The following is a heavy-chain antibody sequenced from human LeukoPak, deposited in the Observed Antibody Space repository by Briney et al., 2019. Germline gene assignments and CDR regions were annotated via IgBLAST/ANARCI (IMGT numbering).Heavy chain of an antibody. CDR1: GFTSSSYA. J-gene: IGHJ4*02. Sequence: GGSLRLSCAASGFTSSSYAMSWVRQAPGKGLEWVSVISGSGATTYYADSVKGRFTISRDNSKNTLYLQMNSLRADDTAVYYCAKEGIAVTGTAWFDYWGQGTLVTVSS. CDR3: AKEGIAVTGTAWFDY. V-gene: IGHV3-23*01. D-gene: IGHD6-19*01. CDR2: ISGSGATT.